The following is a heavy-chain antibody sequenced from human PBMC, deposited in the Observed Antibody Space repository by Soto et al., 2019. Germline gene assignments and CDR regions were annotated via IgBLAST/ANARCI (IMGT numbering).Heavy chain of an antibody. V-gene: IGHV4-4*07. D-gene: IGHD1-26*01. Sequence: WAWLRKKAGKGLEWIGHIYSSGSANYNPSLKSRVSMSVDTSKNQFSLKLNSVTAADTAVYYCATIVGGNGFWGQGALVSGSS. J-gene: IGHJ6*01. CDR3: ATIVGGNGF. CDR2: IYSSGSA.